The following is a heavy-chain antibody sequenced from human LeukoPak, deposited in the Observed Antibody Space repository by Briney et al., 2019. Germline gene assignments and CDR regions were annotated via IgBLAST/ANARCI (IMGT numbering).Heavy chain of an antibody. CDR3: TRQVSGGNDY. V-gene: IGHV1-69*04. J-gene: IGHJ4*02. Sequence: SVKVSCKASGGTFISYAISWVRQAPGQGLEWMGRIIPILGIANYAQKFQGRVTITADKSTSTAYMELSSLRSEDTAVYYCTRQVSGGNDYWGQGTLVTVSS. CDR1: GGTFISYA. CDR2: IIPILGIA. D-gene: IGHD3-3*01.